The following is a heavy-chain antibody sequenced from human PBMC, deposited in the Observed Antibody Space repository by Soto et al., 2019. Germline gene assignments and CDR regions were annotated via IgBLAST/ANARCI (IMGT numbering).Heavy chain of an antibody. Sequence: EVQLVESGGGLVQPGESLRLSCAASGFTFSYYWMHWVRQAPGKGLVWVSRIHSDGSSTTYADSVKGRFTISRDNARNTLYLQMNSLRAEDTAVYYCARGDRRAFDLWGQGTVVTVSS. CDR1: GFTFSYYW. CDR3: ARGDRRAFDL. J-gene: IGHJ3*01. CDR2: IHSDGSST. V-gene: IGHV3-74*01.